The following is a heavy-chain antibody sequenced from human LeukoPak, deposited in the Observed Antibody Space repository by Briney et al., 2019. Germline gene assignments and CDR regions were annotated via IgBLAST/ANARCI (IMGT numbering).Heavy chain of an antibody. D-gene: IGHD1-20*01. J-gene: IGHJ4*02. CDR2: IYSGDRT. Sequence: GGSLRLSCEVSGISVRGSYMSWVRQAPGKGLEWVSVIYSGDRTYYAESVKGRFTISRDTSKNTLYLQMNNLRADDTARYYCTRGITENLWGQGTLVTVSS. CDR3: TRGITENL. V-gene: IGHV3-53*01. CDR1: GISVRGSY.